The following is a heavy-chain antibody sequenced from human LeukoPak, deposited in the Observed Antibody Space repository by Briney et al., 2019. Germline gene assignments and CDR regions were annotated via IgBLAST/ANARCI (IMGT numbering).Heavy chain of an antibody. J-gene: IGHJ4*02. CDR1: GGSFSGYY. D-gene: IGHD3-10*01. CDR2: INHSGST. Sequence: SETLSLTCAVYGGSFSGYYWSWIRQPPGKGLEWIGEINHSGSTNYNPSLKSRVTISVDTSKNQFSLKLSSVTAADTAVYYCARGAYYYGSGSYYQLPYYFDYWGQGTLVTVSS. V-gene: IGHV4-34*01. CDR3: ARGAYYYGSGSYYQLPYYFDY.